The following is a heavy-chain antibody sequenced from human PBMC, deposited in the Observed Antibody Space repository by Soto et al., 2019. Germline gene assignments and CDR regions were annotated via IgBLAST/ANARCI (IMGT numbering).Heavy chain of an antibody. CDR3: AKDAHVRFLEWLSPKYYYYGMDV. J-gene: IGHJ6*02. CDR2: ISGSGGST. Sequence: VGSLRLSCAASGFTFSSYAMSWVRQAPGKGLEWVSAISGSGGSTYYADSVKGRFTISRDNSKNTLYLQMNSLRAEDTAVYYCAKDAHVRFLEWLSPKYYYYGMDVWGQGTTVTVSS. D-gene: IGHD3-3*01. CDR1: GFTFSSYA. V-gene: IGHV3-23*01.